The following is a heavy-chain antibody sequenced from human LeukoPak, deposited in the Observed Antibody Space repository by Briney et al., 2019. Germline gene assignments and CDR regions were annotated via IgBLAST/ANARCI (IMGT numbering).Heavy chain of an antibody. V-gene: IGHV3-15*01. CDR1: GFTFSNAW. D-gene: IGHD6-13*01. CDR2: IKSKTDGGTT. Sequence: GGSLRLSCAASGFTFSNAWMSWVRQAPGKGLEWVGRIKSKTDGGTTDYAAPVKGRFTISRDDSKNTLYLQMNSLKTEDTAVYYCTTGLHISSSWYNWFDPWGQGTLVTVSS. CDR3: TTGLHISSSWYNWFDP. J-gene: IGHJ5*02.